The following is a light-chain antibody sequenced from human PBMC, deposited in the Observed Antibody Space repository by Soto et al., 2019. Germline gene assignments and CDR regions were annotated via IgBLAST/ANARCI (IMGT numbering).Light chain of an antibody. V-gene: IGKV3-20*01. Sequence: DIVLTHSPGTLSLSPGERATPSCRASQSVTSNYLAWYQQKPGQAPRLLVYGASSRATGISDRFSGSGSGTDFTLTISRLEPEDFAVYYCQHYVSPPITFGQGTKVDIK. CDR3: QHYVSPPIT. J-gene: IGKJ1*01. CDR1: QSVTSNY. CDR2: GAS.